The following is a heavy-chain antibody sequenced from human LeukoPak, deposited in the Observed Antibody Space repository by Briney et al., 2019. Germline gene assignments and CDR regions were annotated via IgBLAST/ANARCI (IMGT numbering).Heavy chain of an antibody. Sequence: ASVTLSRTASVYTFTIYYIHWVRLPPGHGGVWLGLINPSCGSRNYAQKFQGTVTMTRDTSTSTVYMELSSLRSEDTAVYYCARGPRITLIRGGQWYYYTDVWGKGTTVTISS. CDR1: VYTFTIYY. J-gene: IGHJ6*03. V-gene: IGHV1-46*01. CDR3: ARGPRITLIRGGQWYYYTDV. CDR2: INPSCGSR. D-gene: IGHD3-10*01.